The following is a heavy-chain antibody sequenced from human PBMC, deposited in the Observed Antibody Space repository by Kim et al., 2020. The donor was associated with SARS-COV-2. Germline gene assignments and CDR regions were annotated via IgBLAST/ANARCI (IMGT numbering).Heavy chain of an antibody. CDR2: INHSGST. CDR3: ARAGDTDLDY. J-gene: IGHJ4*02. CDR1: GGSFSGYY. D-gene: IGHD5-18*01. V-gene: IGHV4-34*01. Sequence: SETLSLTCAVYGGSFSGYYWSWIRQPPGKGLEWIGEINHSGSTNYNPSLKSRVTISVDTSKNQFSLKLSSVTAADTAVYYCARAGDTDLDYWGQGTLVTV.